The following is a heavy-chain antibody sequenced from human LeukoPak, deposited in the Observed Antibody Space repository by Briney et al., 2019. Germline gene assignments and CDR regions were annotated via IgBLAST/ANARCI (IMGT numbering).Heavy chain of an antibody. CDR1: GYTFTGYY. V-gene: IGHV1-2*02. J-gene: IGHJ4*02. Sequence: ASVKVSCKASGYTFTGYYMHWVRQAPGQGLEWMGWINPNSGGTNYAQKFQGRVTMTRDTSISTAYMELSRLRSDGTAVYYCARDLVIVVVPAAMGYWGQGTLVTVSS. CDR3: ARDLVIVVVPAAMGY. D-gene: IGHD2-2*01. CDR2: INPNSGGT.